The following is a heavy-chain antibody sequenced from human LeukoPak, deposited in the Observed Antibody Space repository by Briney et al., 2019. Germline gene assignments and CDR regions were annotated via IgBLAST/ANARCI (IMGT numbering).Heavy chain of an antibody. Sequence: GGSLRLSCAASGFTFSNYAMSWVRQAPGKGLEWVSAISGSGASTYYADSVKGRFAISRDNSKSTLYLQMGSLRAEDTAVYSCTKDVGNYHHAYWGQGTLVTVSS. CDR1: GFTFSNYA. D-gene: IGHD1-7*01. CDR2: ISGSGAST. V-gene: IGHV3-23*01. J-gene: IGHJ4*02. CDR3: TKDVGNYHHAY.